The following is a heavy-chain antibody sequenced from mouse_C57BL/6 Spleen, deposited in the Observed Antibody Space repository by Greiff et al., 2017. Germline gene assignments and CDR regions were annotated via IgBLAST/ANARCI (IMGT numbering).Heavy chain of an antibody. CDR3: ERRRTITTVDFDY. V-gene: IGHV1-9*01. D-gene: IGHD1-1*01. J-gene: IGHJ2*01. Sequence: QVQLQQSGAELMKPGASVKLSCKATGYTFTGYWIEWVKQRPGHGLEWIGEILPGSGSTNYNEKFKGKATFTADTSNNTTYMQLSSLTTKDSAIYYCERRRTITTVDFDYWGQGTTLTVSS. CDR1: GYTFTGYW. CDR2: ILPGSGST.